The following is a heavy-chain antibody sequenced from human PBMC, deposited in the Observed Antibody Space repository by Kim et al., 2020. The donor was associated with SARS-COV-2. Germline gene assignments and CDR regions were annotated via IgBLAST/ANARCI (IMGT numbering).Heavy chain of an antibody. CDR2: ISSSSSYI. CDR3: ARDSYGDYSFDY. CDR1: GFTFTSYS. Sequence: GSLRLSFAASGFTFTSYSMNWVRQAPGKGLEWVSSISSSSSYIYYADSVKGRFTISRDNAKNSLYLQMNSLRAEDTAVYYCARDSYGDYSFDYWGQGTLVTVSS. V-gene: IGHV3-21*01. J-gene: IGHJ4*02. D-gene: IGHD4-17*01.